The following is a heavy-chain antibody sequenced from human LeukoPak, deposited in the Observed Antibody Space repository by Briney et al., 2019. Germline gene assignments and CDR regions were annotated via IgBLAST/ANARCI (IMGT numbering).Heavy chain of an antibody. Sequence: PGRSLRLSCAASGFTFSSYGMHWVCQAPGKGLEWVAVISYDGSNKYYADSVKGRFTISRDNSKNTLYLQMNSLRAEDTAVYYCAKDLHTAMVTNFDYWGQGTLVTVSS. J-gene: IGHJ4*02. CDR3: AKDLHTAMVTNFDY. CDR1: GFTFSSYG. V-gene: IGHV3-30*18. D-gene: IGHD5-18*01. CDR2: ISYDGSNK.